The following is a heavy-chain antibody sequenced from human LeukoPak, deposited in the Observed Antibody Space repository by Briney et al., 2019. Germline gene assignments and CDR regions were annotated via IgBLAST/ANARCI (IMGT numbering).Heavy chain of an antibody. CDR1: GFTFSSYG. V-gene: IGHV3-30*02. CDR2: IRYDGSNK. D-gene: IGHD2-21*01. Sequence: GGSLRLSCAASGFTFSSYGMHWVRQAPGKGLEWVAFIRYDGSNKYYADSVKGRFTISRDNSKNTLYLQMNSLRAEDTAVYYCAKDLGAVLWFGAFDIWGQGTMVTVSS. J-gene: IGHJ3*02. CDR3: AKDLGAVLWFGAFDI.